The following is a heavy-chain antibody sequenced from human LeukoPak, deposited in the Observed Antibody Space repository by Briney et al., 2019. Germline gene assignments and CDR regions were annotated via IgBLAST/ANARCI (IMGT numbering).Heavy chain of an antibody. CDR2: ISGSGGST. CDR3: AKGDKYYYDSSGNFQH. V-gene: IGHV3-23*01. J-gene: IGHJ1*01. CDR1: GFTFSSYA. Sequence: GGSLRLSCAASGFTFSSYAMSWVRQAPGKGLEWVSAISGSGGSTYYADSVKGRFTISRDNSKNMLYLQMNSLRAEDTAVYYCAKGDKYYYDSSGNFQHWGQGTLVTVSS. D-gene: IGHD3-22*01.